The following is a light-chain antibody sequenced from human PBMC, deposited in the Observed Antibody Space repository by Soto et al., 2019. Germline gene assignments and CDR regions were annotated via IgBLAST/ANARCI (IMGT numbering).Light chain of an antibody. CDR3: QHYNGWAPGYP. Sequence: EIVMTQSPATLSVSPGDRAALSCRASQSINTNLAWYQQKPGQAPRVLIYGASTRATGVPARFSGGGSGTELTLTISSLQSQDLAVYYGQHYNGWAPGYPFGQGTKLEIK. J-gene: IGKJ2*01. CDR1: QSINTN. CDR2: GAS. V-gene: IGKV3-15*01.